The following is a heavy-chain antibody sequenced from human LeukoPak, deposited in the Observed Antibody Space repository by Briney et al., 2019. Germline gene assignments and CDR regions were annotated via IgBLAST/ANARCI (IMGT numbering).Heavy chain of an antibody. CDR3: ARDCGGGSCYGPYDAFDI. D-gene: IGHD2-15*01. Sequence: GGSLRLSCAASGFTFSSYEMNWVRQAPGKGLEWVSYISSSGSTIYYADSVKGRFTISRDNAKNSLYLQMDSLRAEDTAVYYCARDCGGGSCYGPYDAFDIWGQGTMVTVSS. J-gene: IGHJ3*02. CDR2: ISSSGSTI. CDR1: GFTFSSYE. V-gene: IGHV3-48*03.